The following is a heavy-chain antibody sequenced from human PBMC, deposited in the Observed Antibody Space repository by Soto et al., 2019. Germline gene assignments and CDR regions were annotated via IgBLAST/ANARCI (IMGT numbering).Heavy chain of an antibody. CDR2: IYYSGST. CDR3: ARDGXYGSGSYGYYYYYGMDV. J-gene: IGHJ6*02. D-gene: IGHD3-10*01. Sequence: SETLSLTCTVSGGSISSYYWSWIRQPPGKGLEWIGYIYYSGSTNYNPSLKSRVTISVDTSKNQFSLKLSSVTAADTAVYYCARDGXYGSGSYGYYYYYGMDVWGQGTTVTVSS. CDR1: GGSISSYY. V-gene: IGHV4-59*01.